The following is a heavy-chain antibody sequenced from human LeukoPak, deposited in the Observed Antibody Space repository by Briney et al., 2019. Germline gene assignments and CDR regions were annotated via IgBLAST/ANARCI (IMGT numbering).Heavy chain of an antibody. Sequence: PSETLSLTCTVSGGSISSGDYYWSWLRQPPGKGLEWIGYIYYSGSTYYNPSLKSRVTISVDTSKNQFSLKLSSVTAADTAVYYCAREGLLRYFDWLSVYFDYWGQGTLVTVSS. CDR1: GGSISSGDYY. D-gene: IGHD3-9*01. CDR3: AREGLLRYFDWLSVYFDY. J-gene: IGHJ4*02. V-gene: IGHV4-30-4*08. CDR2: IYYSGST.